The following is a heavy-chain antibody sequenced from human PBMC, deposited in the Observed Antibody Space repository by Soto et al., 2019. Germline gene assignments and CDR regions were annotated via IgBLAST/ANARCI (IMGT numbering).Heavy chain of an antibody. CDR3: ARQYDFWSGQYYYGMDV. D-gene: IGHD3-3*01. J-gene: IGHJ6*02. CDR1: GYSFTTYW. V-gene: IGHV5-51*01. CDR2: IYPGDSDT. Sequence: PGESLKISCKASGYSFTTYWIVWMRQMPGKGLEWMGLIYPGDSDTKYSPSFQGQVTISADKSISTAYLQWSSLKASDIAMYYCARQYDFWSGQYYYGMDVWGQGTTVTVSS.